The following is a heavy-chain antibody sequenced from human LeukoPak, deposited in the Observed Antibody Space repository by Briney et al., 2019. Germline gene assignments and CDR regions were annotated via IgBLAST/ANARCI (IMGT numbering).Heavy chain of an antibody. CDR2: TYYRSKWYN. CDR1: GDSVSSNSVA. J-gene: IGHJ4*02. CDR3: ARDAGWRFDY. D-gene: IGHD6-19*01. Sequence: SQTLSLTCAISGDSVSSNSVAWNWIRQSPSRGLEWLGSTYYRSKWYNDYAISIKGRISINPDTSKNQFSLQLNSVTPDDTAVYYCARDAGWRFDYWGQGTLATVSS. V-gene: IGHV6-1*01.